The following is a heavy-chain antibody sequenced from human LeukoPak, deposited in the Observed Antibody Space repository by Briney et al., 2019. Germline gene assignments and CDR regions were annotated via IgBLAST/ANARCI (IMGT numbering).Heavy chain of an antibody. D-gene: IGHD2-2*02. J-gene: IGHJ3*02. Sequence: SQTLSLTCTVSGGSISSGGYYWSWIRQHPGKGLEWIGYIYYSGSTYYNPSLKSRVTISVDTSKNQFSLKLSSVTAADTAVYYCAREGRIVVVPAAIPLSRGAFDIWGQGTMVTVSS. CDR2: IYYSGST. CDR3: AREGRIVVVPAAIPLSRGAFDI. V-gene: IGHV4-31*03. CDR1: GGSISSGGYY.